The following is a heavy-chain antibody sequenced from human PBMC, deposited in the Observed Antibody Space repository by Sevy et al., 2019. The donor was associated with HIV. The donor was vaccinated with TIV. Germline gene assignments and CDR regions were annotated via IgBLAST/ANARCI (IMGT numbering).Heavy chain of an antibody. Sequence: GGSLRLSCAASGFTFDTFWMGWVRQAPGRGLEWVASIDPRGNERDYLDSLKGRFTISRDNAKNSLYLQMQSLKGGDTALYYCVRAIAADGSFWGQGTLVTVSS. CDR1: GFTFDTFW. V-gene: IGHV3-7*01. D-gene: IGHD6-13*01. CDR2: IDPRGNER. CDR3: VRAIAADGSF. J-gene: IGHJ4*02.